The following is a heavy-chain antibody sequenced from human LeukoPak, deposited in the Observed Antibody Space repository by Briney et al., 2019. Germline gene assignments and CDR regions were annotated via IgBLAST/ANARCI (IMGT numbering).Heavy chain of an antibody. D-gene: IGHD4-17*01. Sequence: GGSLRLSCAASGFTFSSCWMSWVRQAPGTGLEWVSLIYSGGYSGVNTYYADSVKGRFTVSRDNSKNTLYLQMNSLRAEDTAVYYCARDTDYSGMDVWGKGTTVTVSS. CDR1: GFTFSSCW. J-gene: IGHJ6*04. CDR3: ARDTDYSGMDV. CDR2: IYSGGYSGVNT. V-gene: IGHV3-66*03.